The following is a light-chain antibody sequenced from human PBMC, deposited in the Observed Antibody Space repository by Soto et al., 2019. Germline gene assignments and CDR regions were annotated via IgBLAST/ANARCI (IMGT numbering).Light chain of an antibody. CDR3: QQYGSSGT. J-gene: IGKJ1*01. V-gene: IGKV3-20*01. Sequence: EIVLTQYPGTLSLSPGDRAALSCRASETVSSDFLAWYQQKPGQAPRLLIYAAYSRATGIPDRFSGTGSERDFTLTISGLEPEDFAVYYCQQYGSSGTFGQGTKVDIK. CDR2: AAY. CDR1: ETVSSDF.